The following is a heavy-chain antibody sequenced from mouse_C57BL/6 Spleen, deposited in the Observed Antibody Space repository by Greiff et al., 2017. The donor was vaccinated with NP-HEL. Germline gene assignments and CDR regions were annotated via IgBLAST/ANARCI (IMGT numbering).Heavy chain of an antibody. V-gene: IGHV1-69*01. J-gene: IGHJ4*01. CDR3: ARGAQALYYYAMDY. Sequence: QVQLQQPGAELVMPGASVKLSCKASGYTFTSYWMHWVKQRPGQGLEWIGEIDPSDSYTNYNQKFKGKSTLTVDKSSSTAYMQLSSLTSEDSAVYYCARGAQALYYYAMDYWGQGTSVTVSS. CDR2: IDPSDSYT. CDR1: GYTFTSYW. D-gene: IGHD3-2*02.